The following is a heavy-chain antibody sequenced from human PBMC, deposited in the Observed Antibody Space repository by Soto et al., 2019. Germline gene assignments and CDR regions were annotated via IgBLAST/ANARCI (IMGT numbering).Heavy chain of an antibody. Sequence: QVQLVESGGGVDQPGRSLRLSCAASGFTFSNYGMDWVRQAPGTGLEWVAVIWYDGSNKYYADSVKGRFTISRDNSKNTLYLQMNSLRAEDTAVYYCARDAYDSSTYTFDYWGQGTLVTVSS. CDR2: IWYDGSNK. CDR3: ARDAYDSSTYTFDY. V-gene: IGHV3-33*01. D-gene: IGHD3-22*01. CDR1: GFTFSNYG. J-gene: IGHJ4*02.